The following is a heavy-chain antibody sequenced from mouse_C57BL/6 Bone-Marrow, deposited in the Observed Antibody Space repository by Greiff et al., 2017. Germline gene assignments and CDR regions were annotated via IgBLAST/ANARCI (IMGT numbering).Heavy chain of an antibody. V-gene: IGHV1-59*01. CDR3: ARHGYFLYYFDY. CDR1: GYTFTSYW. Sequence: QVQLKQPGAELVRPGTSVKLSCKASGYTFTSYWMHWVKQRPGQGLEWIGVIDPSDSYTNYNQKFKGKATLTVDTSSSTAYMQLSSLTSEDSAVYYCARHGYFLYYFDYWGQGTTLTVSS. CDR2: IDPSDSYT. D-gene: IGHD2-3*01. J-gene: IGHJ2*01.